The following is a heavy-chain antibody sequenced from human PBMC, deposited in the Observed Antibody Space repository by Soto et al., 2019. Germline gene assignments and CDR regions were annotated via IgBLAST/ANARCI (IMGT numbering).Heavy chain of an antibody. V-gene: IGHV1-18*01. CDR2: ISAYNGNT. Sequence: GASVKVSCKASGYTFTSYGISWVRQAPGQGLEWMGWISAYNGNTNYAQKLQGRVTMTTDTSTSTAYMELRSLRSDDTAVYYCARDRGYCTNGVCYSVFVLDYWGQGTLVTVSS. J-gene: IGHJ4*02. CDR1: GYTFTSYG. D-gene: IGHD2-8*01. CDR3: ARDRGYCTNGVCYSVFVLDY.